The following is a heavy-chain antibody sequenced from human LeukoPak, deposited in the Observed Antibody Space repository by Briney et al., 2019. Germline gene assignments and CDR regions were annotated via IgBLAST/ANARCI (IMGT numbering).Heavy chain of an antibody. V-gene: IGHV4-59*01. D-gene: IGHD2-2*02. J-gene: IGHJ3*02. Sequence: SETLSLTCTVSGGSISSYYWSWIRQPPGKGLEWIGYIYYSGSTNYNPSLKSRVTISVDTSKNQFSLKLSSVTAADTAVYYCATSWAAISKDDAFDIWGQGTMVTVSS. CDR2: IYYSGST. CDR3: ATSWAAISKDDAFDI. CDR1: GGSISSYY.